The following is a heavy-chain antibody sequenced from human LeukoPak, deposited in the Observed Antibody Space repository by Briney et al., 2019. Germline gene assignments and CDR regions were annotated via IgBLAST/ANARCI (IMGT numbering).Heavy chain of an antibody. D-gene: IGHD3-22*01. V-gene: IGHV4-4*02. CDR1: GGSISSSNW. Sequence: SGTLSLTCAVSGGSISSSNWWSWVRQPPGKGLEWIGEIYHSGSTNYNPSLKSRVTISVDTSKNQFSLKLSSVTAADTAVYYCARGRPVWYYYDSSGYYFDYWGQGTLVTVSS. CDR3: ARGRPVWYYYDSSGYYFDY. CDR2: IYHSGST. J-gene: IGHJ4*02.